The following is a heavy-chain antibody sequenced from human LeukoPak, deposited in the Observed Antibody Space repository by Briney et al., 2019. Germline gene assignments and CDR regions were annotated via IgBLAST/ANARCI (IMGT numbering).Heavy chain of an antibody. V-gene: IGHV3-49*04. CDR2: IRSKAYGGTT. J-gene: IGHJ6*03. D-gene: IGHD3-10*01. Sequence: QPGGSLRLSCTASGFTFGDYAMSWVRQAPGKGLEWVGFIRSKAYGGTTEYAASVKGRFTISRDDSKSIAYLQMNSLKTEDTAVYYCTREGRGEILWFGEFNPSWSQDYYYYYYMDVWGKGTTVTISS. CDR1: GFTFGDYA. CDR3: TREGRGEILWFGEFNPSWSQDYYYYYYMDV.